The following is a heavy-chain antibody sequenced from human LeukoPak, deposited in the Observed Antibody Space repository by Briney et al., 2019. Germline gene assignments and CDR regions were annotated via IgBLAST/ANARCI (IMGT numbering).Heavy chain of an antibody. Sequence: PGGSLRLSCAASEFSVGSNSMTWVRQAPGRGLEWVAIINQDGSDKYYVDSVKGRFTISRDNAKNSLFLQMNSLRADDTAVYYCARDVVAGRFDYWGQGTLVTVSS. J-gene: IGHJ4*02. V-gene: IGHV3-7*01. CDR1: EFSVGSNS. CDR2: INQDGSDK. CDR3: ARDVVAGRFDY. D-gene: IGHD6-19*01.